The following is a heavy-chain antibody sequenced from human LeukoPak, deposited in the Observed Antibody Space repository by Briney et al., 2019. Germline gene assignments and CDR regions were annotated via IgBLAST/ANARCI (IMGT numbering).Heavy chain of an antibody. D-gene: IGHD1-1*01. CDR2: ISSSSSLI. Sequence: PGGSLRLSCAASGFTFDDYGMNWVRQAPGKGLEWVAYISSSSSLIYYAGSVKGRFTVSRDSAKRSLYLQMNSLRAEDTAVYYCARDGNRDGDMDVWGKGTTVTVSS. V-gene: IGHV3-48*01. CDR3: ARDGNRDGDMDV. CDR1: GFTFDDYG. J-gene: IGHJ6*03.